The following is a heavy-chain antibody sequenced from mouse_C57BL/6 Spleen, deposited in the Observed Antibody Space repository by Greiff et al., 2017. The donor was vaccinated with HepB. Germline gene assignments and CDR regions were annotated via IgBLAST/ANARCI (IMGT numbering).Heavy chain of an antibody. D-gene: IGHD2-5*01. CDR1: GYSITSGYY. J-gene: IGHJ3*01. Sequence: EVKLMESGPGLVKPSQSLSLTCSVTGYSITSGYYWNWIRQFPGNKLEWMGYISYDGSNNYNPSLKNRISITRDTSKNQFFLKLNSVTTEDTATYYCARSGAYYSNYGFAYWGQGTLVTVSA. V-gene: IGHV3-6*01. CDR2: ISYDGSN. CDR3: ARSGAYYSNYGFAY.